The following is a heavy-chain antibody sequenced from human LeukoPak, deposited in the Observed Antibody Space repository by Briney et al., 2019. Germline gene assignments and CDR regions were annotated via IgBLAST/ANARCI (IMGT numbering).Heavy chain of an antibody. V-gene: IGHV1-2*02. CDR1: GYTFTGYY. J-gene: IGHJ6*03. CDR3: ARSAYYYGSGSPHSRTRYMDV. CDR2: INPNSGGT. D-gene: IGHD3-10*01. Sequence: ASVKVSCKASGYTFTGYYMHWVRQAPGQGLEWMGWINPNSGGTNYAQKLQGRVTMTTDTSTSTAYMELRSLRSDDTAVYYCARSAYYYGSGSPHSRTRYMDVWGKGTTVTVSS.